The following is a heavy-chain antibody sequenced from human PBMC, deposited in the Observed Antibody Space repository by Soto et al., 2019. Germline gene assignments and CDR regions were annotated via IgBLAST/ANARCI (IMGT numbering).Heavy chain of an antibody. D-gene: IGHD6-13*01. V-gene: IGHV1-2*04. J-gene: IGHJ6*02. CDR3: ARDRLSYSSSWSRLYYYYYGMDV. Sequence: ASVKVSCKASGYTFTGYYMHWVRQAPGQGLEWMGWINPNSGGTNYAQKFQGWVTMTRDTSISTAYMELSRLRSDDTAVYYCARDRLSYSSSWSRLYYYYYGMDVWGQGTTVTVSS. CDR2: INPNSGGT. CDR1: GYTFTGYY.